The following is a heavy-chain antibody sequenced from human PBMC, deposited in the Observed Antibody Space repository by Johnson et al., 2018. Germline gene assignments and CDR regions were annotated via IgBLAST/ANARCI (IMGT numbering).Heavy chain of an antibody. J-gene: IGHJ6*02. Sequence: QVQLVESGGGVVQPGRSLRLSCAASRFSFSRYGVHWVRQAPGKGLEWVAFISNDGNNKYYADSVKGRFTISRDYSKNTRYLQMNSLRPDDTAVYYFAKDRGYYDTSAYYESYYYQYYGMDVWGQGTTVTVSS. D-gene: IGHD3-22*01. CDR2: ISNDGNNK. V-gene: IGHV3-30*18. CDR1: RFSFSRYG. CDR3: AKDRGYYDTSAYYESYYYQYYGMDV.